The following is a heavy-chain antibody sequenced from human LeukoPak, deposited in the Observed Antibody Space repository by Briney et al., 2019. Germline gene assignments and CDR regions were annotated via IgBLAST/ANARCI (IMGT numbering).Heavy chain of an antibody. J-gene: IGHJ3*02. Sequence: SETLSLTCAVSGGSISSSNWWSWVRRSPGKGLEWIGEIYYSGSTNYNPSLKSRITISVDKSKNKFSLKLASVTAADTAVYYCARERSGSEIFARSFDIWGQGTMVTVSS. CDR2: IYYSGST. CDR1: GGSISSSNW. D-gene: IGHD3-3*01. CDR3: ARERSGSEIFARSFDI. V-gene: IGHV4-4*02.